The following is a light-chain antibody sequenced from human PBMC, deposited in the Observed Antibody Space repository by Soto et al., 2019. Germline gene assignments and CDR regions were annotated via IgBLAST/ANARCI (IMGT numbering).Light chain of an antibody. Sequence: DIQMTQSPSTLSASVGERVTITCRASQSVSNWLAWYQQKPGKAPNLLIYDVSSLESGVPSRFSGSGSGTEFILTISSLQPDDFAPYYCQQYDSYSWTFGQGTKVEMK. CDR1: QSVSNW. V-gene: IGKV1-5*01. CDR2: DVS. J-gene: IGKJ1*01. CDR3: QQYDSYSWT.